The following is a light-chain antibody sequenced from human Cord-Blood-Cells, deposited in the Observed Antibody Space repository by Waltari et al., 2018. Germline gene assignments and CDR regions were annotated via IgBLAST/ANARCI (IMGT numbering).Light chain of an antibody. CDR3: QSADSSGTYV. J-gene: IGLJ1*01. V-gene: IGLV3-25*03. CDR1: ALPKQY. Sequence: SYELTQPPSVSVSPGQTARITCSGDALPKQYAYWYQQKPGQAPVLVIYTDSERPSGIPERFSVSSSGTTVTLTISGVQAEDEADYYCQSADSSGTYVFGTGTKVTVL. CDR2: TDS.